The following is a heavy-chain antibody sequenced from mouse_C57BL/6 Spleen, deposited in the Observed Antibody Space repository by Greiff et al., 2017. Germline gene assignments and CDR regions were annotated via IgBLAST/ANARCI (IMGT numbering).Heavy chain of an antibody. Sequence: VQLQQSGPELVKPGASVKISCKASGYSFTSYYIHWVKQRPGQGLEWIGWIYPGSGNTKYNEKFKGKATLTADTSSSTAYMQLSSLTSEDSAVYYCARRGSSYRYYAMDYWGQGTSVTVSS. CDR1: GYSFTSYY. D-gene: IGHD1-1*01. CDR3: ARRGSSYRYYAMDY. V-gene: IGHV1-66*01. CDR2: IYPGSGNT. J-gene: IGHJ4*01.